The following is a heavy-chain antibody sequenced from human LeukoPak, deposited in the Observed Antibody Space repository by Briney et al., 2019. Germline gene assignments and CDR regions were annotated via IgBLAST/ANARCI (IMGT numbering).Heavy chain of an antibody. V-gene: IGHV3-74*01. CDR1: GFTFSSYW. Sequence: GGSLRLSCAASGFTFSSYWMHWVRQAPGKGLVWVSRTNSDGSSTSYADSVKGRFTISRDNAKNTLYLQMNSLRAEDTAVYYCARSEGSGSCLDYWGQGTPVTVSS. J-gene: IGHJ4*02. CDR3: ARSEGSGSCLDY. CDR2: TNSDGSST. D-gene: IGHD3-10*01.